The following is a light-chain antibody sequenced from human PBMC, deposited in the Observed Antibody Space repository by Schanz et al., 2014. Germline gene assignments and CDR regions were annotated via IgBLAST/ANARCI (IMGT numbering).Light chain of an antibody. CDR1: SSDVGSYNL. V-gene: IGLV2-14*02. J-gene: IGLJ3*02. CDR2: EGS. Sequence: QSALTQPASVSGSPGQSITISCTGTSSDVGSYNLVSWYQQHPGKAPKLMIYEGSKRPSGVSNRFSGSKSGNTASLTISGLQTEDEADYYCNSFTGTTWVFGGGTKLTVL. CDR3: NSFTGTTWV.